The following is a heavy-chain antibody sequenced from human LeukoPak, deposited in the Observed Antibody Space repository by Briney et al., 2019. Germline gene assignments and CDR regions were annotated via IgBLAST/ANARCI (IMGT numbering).Heavy chain of an antibody. V-gene: IGHV5-51*01. CDR2: IFTGDSDT. CDR3: ARRNDYYGLDV. CDR1: GYSFSSYW. J-gene: IGHJ6*02. D-gene: IGHD2-8*01. Sequence: GESLKISCKGSGYSFSSYWIGWVRQMPGKGLEWMGIIFTGDSDTRYSPSFQGHVTISADKSISTAYMQWNSLKASDTAMYFCARRNDYYGLDVWGQGTTVTVSS.